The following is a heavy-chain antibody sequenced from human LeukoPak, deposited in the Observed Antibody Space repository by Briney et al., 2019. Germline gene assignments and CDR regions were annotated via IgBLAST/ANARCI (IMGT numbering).Heavy chain of an antibody. J-gene: IGHJ4*02. D-gene: IGHD2-2*01. Sequence: GGSLRLSCAASGFTFSSYWMSWVRQAPGKGLEWVANIKQDGSGKYYVDSVKGRFTISRDNAKNSLYLQMNSLRAEDTAVYYCARGSTFFVVVPASAIDYWGQGTLVTVSS. CDR2: IKQDGSGK. CDR3: ARGSTFFVVVPASAIDY. CDR1: GFTFSSYW. V-gene: IGHV3-7*01.